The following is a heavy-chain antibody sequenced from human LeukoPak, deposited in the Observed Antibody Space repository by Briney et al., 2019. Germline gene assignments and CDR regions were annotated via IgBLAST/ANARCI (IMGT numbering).Heavy chain of an antibody. CDR2: ISSSSSYI. CDR3: ARGRSGSYAPVDY. Sequence: GGSLRLSCAASGLTFSNYTMNWVRQAPGKGLEWVSSISSSSSYIYYADSVKGRFTISRDNAKNSLYLQMNSLRAEDTAVYYCARGRSGSYAPVDYWGQGTLVTVSS. D-gene: IGHD1-26*01. CDR1: GLTFSNYT. V-gene: IGHV3-21*01. J-gene: IGHJ4*02.